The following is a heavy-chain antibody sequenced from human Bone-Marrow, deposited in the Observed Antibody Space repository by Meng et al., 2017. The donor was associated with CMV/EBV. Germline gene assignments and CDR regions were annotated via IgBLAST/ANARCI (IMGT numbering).Heavy chain of an antibody. CDR1: GFTFSSYA. Sequence: GESLKISCAASGFTFSSYAMHWVRQAPGKGLEWVAVISYDGSNKYYADSVKGRFTISRDNSKNTLYLQMNSLRAEDTAVYYCARAQTDGYPSFDYWGQGTLVTVSS. CDR3: ARAQTDGYPSFDY. J-gene: IGHJ4*02. CDR2: ISYDGSNK. V-gene: IGHV3-30-3*01. D-gene: IGHD5-24*01.